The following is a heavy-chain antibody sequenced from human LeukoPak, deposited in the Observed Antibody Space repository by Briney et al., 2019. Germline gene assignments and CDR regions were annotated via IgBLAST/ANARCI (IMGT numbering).Heavy chain of an antibody. Sequence: GGSLTLSCSVSGFTSSSFWMSWVRQAPGKGREWVANIKQDGSEKYYVDSVKGRFSISRDNAKNSLYLQMNSLRAEDTAVYYCARAPYCSGGSCRFDYWGQGTLVTVSS. D-gene: IGHD2-15*01. CDR2: IKQDGSEK. CDR1: GFTSSSFW. V-gene: IGHV3-7*03. CDR3: ARAPYCSGGSCRFDY. J-gene: IGHJ4*02.